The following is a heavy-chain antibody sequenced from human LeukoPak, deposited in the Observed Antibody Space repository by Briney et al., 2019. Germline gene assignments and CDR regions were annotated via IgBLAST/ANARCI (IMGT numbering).Heavy chain of an antibody. CDR2: IYYSGST. V-gene: IGHV4-59*01. J-gene: IGHJ4*02. Sequence: PSETLSLTCTVSGGSISSYYWSWIRQPPGKGLEWIGYIYYSGSTNYNPSLKSRVTISVDTSKNQFSLKLSSVTAADTAVYYCARGRGSGSLNPFDYWGQGTLVTVSS. CDR1: GGSISSYY. CDR3: ARGRGSGSLNPFDY. D-gene: IGHD3-10*01.